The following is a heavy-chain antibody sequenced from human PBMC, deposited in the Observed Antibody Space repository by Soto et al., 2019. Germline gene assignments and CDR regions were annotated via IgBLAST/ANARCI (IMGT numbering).Heavy chain of an antibody. D-gene: IGHD3-22*01. V-gene: IGHV4-38-2*02. CDR3: ARVGPWVPYYYDSSPYTFENWFDP. Sequence: SETKSVTCTVAGYYIRSGDYWGWLRKTPGKGLEWIGSIYHGGSTYYNPSLNSRVTLSIDMTNNHVSLILNSVTAADTAVYYCARVGPWVPYYYDSSPYTFENWFDPWGQGTLVTVSS. CDR2: IYHGGST. CDR1: GYYIRSGDY. J-gene: IGHJ5*02.